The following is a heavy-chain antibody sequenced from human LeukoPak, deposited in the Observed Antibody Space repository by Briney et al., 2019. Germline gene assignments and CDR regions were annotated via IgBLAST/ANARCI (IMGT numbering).Heavy chain of an antibody. CDR3: ARASSGWANWFDP. J-gene: IGHJ5*02. D-gene: IGHD6-19*01. Sequence: GSLRLSCSASGFTFNTYAMNWVRQAPGRGLEWVSSISSSSSYIYYADSVKGRFTISRDNAKNSLHLQMNCLRAEDTAVYYCARASSGWANWFDPWGQGTLVTVSS. CDR1: GFTFNTYA. V-gene: IGHV3-21*01. CDR2: ISSSSSYI.